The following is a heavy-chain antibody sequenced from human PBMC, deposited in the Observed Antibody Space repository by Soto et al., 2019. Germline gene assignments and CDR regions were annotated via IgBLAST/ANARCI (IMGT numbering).Heavy chain of an antibody. V-gene: IGHV2-26*01. J-gene: IGHJ4*02. CDR3: ARTYYYGSGTRNLDY. CDR1: GFSLSNARMG. CDR2: IFSNDEK. D-gene: IGHD3-10*01. Sequence: QVTLKESGPVLVKPTETLTLTCTVSGFSLSNARMGVSWIRQPPGKALEWLAHIFSNDEKSYSTSLKSRLTIAKDTSKSQVVLTMTNMDPVDTATYYCARTYYYGSGTRNLDYWGQGTLVTVSS.